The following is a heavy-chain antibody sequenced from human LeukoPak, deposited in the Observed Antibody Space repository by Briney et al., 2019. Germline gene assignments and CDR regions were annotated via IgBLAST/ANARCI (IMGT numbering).Heavy chain of an antibody. Sequence: SETLSLTCAVSGGSISSSNWWSWVRQPPGKGLEWIGEIYHSGSTNYNPSLKSRVTISVDKSKNQFSLKLSSVTAADTAVYYCARAPKSYGDYGGWFDPWGQGTLVTVSS. D-gene: IGHD4-17*01. J-gene: IGHJ5*02. V-gene: IGHV4-4*02. CDR1: GGSISSSNW. CDR2: IYHSGST. CDR3: ARAPKSYGDYGGWFDP.